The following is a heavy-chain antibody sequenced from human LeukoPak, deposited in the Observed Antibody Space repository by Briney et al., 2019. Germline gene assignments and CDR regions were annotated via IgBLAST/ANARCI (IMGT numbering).Heavy chain of an antibody. V-gene: IGHV3-53*01. CDR1: GFTVSSNY. D-gene: IGHD6-19*01. J-gene: IGHJ4*02. CDR2: IDSGGST. CDR3: AKGRQWLALYYFDY. Sequence: GGSLRLSCAASGFTVSSNYMTWVRQAPGKGLQWVSLIDSGGSTYFADSVKGRFTISRDNSKNTLYLQMNSLRAEDTAVYYCAKGRQWLALYYFDYWGQGTLVTVSS.